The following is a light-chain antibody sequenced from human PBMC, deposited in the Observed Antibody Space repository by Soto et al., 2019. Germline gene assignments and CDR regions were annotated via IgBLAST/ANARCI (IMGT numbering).Light chain of an antibody. CDR1: QSVTTW. CDR3: QQYSTYPIT. J-gene: IGKJ5*01. CDR2: KAS. Sequence: DIQMTQSPSTLSASVGCRVTITCLASQSVTTWLAWYQQKPGKAPKLLIYKASNLESGLPSRFTGSGSGTEFTLTISSLQSDDFATYYCQQYSTYPITFGQGTRLEIK. V-gene: IGKV1-5*03.